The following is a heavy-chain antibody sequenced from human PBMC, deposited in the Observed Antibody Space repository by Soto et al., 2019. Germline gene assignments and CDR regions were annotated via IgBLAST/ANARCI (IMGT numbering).Heavy chain of an antibody. CDR1: GYTFTTYG. Sequence: QVQLVQSGAEVKRPGASLKVSCKASGYTFTTYGFTWVRQAPGQGLEWMGWISPYNVDTNYAQNFQGRVTLTTDTSTSTAYMELRSLTSDDTAVYYCARTPRAQIIVLEAATRFDSWGQGTLVTVSS. CDR2: ISPYNVDT. CDR3: ARTPRAQIIVLEAATRFDS. V-gene: IGHV1-18*04. D-gene: IGHD2-15*01. J-gene: IGHJ4*02.